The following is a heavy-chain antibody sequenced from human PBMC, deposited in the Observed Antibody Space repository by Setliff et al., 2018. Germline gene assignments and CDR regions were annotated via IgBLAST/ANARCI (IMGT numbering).Heavy chain of an antibody. CDR1: GYTFTSYG. J-gene: IGHJ3*02. D-gene: IGHD6-19*01. CDR2: ISAYNGNT. V-gene: IGHV1-18*01. Sequence: ASVKVSCKASGYTFTSYGISWVRQAPGQGLEWMGWISAYNGNTNYAQKLQGRVTMTTDTSTSTAYMELSSLRSEDTAVYYCARDRDSSGWYDAFDIWGQGTMVTVSS. CDR3: ARDRDSSGWYDAFDI.